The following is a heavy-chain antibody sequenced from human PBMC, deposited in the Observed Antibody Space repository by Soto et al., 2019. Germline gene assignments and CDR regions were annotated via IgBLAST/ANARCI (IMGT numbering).Heavy chain of an antibody. D-gene: IGHD2-2*01. V-gene: IGHV3-66*01. CDR3: ARGGDLTGENRYCSSTSCRRKLYYYYYMDV. CDR1: GFTVSSNY. J-gene: IGHJ6*03. Sequence: GGSLRLSCAASGFTVSSNYMSWVRQAPGKGLEWVSVIYSGGSTYYADSVKGRFTISRDNSKNTLYLQMNSLRAEDTAVYYCARGGDLTGENRYCSSTSCRRKLYYYYYMDVWGKGTTVTVSS. CDR2: IYSGGST.